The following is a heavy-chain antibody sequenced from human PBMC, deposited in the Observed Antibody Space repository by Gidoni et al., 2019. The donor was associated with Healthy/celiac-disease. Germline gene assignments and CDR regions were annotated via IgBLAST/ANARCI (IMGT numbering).Heavy chain of an antibody. J-gene: IGHJ6*02. CDR1: GFTFSSYS. V-gene: IGHV3-21*01. D-gene: IGHD1-26*01. CDR2: ISSSSSYI. Sequence: EVQLVASGGGLVKPGWSLRLSRAASGFTFSSYSMNWVRQAPGKGLEWVSSISSSSSYIYYADSVKGRFTISRDNAKNSLYLQMNSLRAEDTAVYYCARDRRGSPEEDYYYGMDVWGQGTTVTVSS. CDR3: ARDRRGSPEEDYYYGMDV.